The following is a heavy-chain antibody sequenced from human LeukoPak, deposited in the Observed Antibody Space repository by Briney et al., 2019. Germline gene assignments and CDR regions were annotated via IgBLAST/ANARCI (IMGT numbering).Heavy chain of an antibody. J-gene: IGHJ6*02. CDR3: ARAEVPDDYYYGMDV. CDR2: ISYDGSNK. V-gene: IGHV3-30-3*01. D-gene: IGHD1-14*01. CDR1: GFTFSSYA. Sequence: PGRSLRLSCAASGFTFSSYAMHWVRQAPGKGLEWVAVISYDGSNKYYADSVKGRFTISRDNSKNTLYLQMNSLRAEDTAVYYCARAEVPDDYYYGMDVWGQGTTVTVSS.